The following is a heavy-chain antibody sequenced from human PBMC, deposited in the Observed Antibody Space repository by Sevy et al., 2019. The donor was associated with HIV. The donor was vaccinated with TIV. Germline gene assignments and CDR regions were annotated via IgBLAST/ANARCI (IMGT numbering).Heavy chain of an antibody. D-gene: IGHD3-22*01. CDR2: IYHSGST. J-gene: IGHJ3*02. Sequence: SETLSLTCAVSGYSISSDYYWGWIRQPPGKGLEWIGTIYHSGSTYYTPSLKSRVTISVDTSKNQLSLKLSSVTAADTAVYYCGHLHYYDSSGYYGDAFDIWGQGTMVTVSS. V-gene: IGHV4-38-2*01. CDR1: GYSISSDYY. CDR3: GHLHYYDSSGYYGDAFDI.